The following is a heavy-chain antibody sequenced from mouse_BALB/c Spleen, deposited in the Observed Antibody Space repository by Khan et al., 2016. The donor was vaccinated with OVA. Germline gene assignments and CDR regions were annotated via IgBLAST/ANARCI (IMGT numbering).Heavy chain of an antibody. CDR3: ARRTSLYTMDY. J-gene: IGHJ4*01. CDR1: GYTFTSYT. CDR2: ITPRSNFT. V-gene: IGHV1-4*01. Sequence: QVQLKESGTELARPGASVKMSCKASGYTFTSYTLHWVKQRPGQGLEWIGYITPRSNFTNYNQKFNGKATLTADKSSNTAYMQLSSLTSEDSAVYYCARRTSLYTMDYWGQGTSVTVSS.